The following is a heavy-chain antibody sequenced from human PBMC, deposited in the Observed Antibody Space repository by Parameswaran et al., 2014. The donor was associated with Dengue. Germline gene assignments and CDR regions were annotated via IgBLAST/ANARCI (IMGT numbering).Heavy chain of an antibody. CDR2: ISSSGTYT. Sequence: RWIRQPPGKGLEWVSKISSSGTYTDYAGSVKGRFTISRDNARNSLYLQMNSLRAEDTAVYYCARGEVVSSTPHVYWGQGTLVTVSS. V-gene: IGHV3-11*05. D-gene: IGHD2-15*01. CDR3: ARGEVVSSTPHVY. J-gene: IGHJ4*02.